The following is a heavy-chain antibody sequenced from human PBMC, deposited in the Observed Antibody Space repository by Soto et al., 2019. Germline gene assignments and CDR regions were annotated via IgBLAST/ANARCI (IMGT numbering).Heavy chain of an antibody. J-gene: IGHJ4*02. Sequence: QVQLVESGGGVVQPGRSLRLSCAASGFTFSSYAMHWVRQAPGKGLEWVAGISYDGSNKYYADSVKGRFTISRDNSKNTLYLQMNSLRAEDTAVYYCARGSNIVVVVAAFDYWGQGTLVTVSS. D-gene: IGHD2-15*01. CDR1: GFTFSSYA. CDR3: ARGSNIVVVVAAFDY. V-gene: IGHV3-30-3*01. CDR2: ISYDGSNK.